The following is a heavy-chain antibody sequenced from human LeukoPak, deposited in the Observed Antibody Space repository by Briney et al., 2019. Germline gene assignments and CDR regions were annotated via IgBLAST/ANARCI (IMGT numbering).Heavy chain of an antibody. CDR1: GGSFSGYY. CDR2: INHSGST. V-gene: IGHV4-34*01. D-gene: IGHD3-10*01. J-gene: IGHJ6*04. Sequence: SETLSLTCAVYGGSFSGYYWSWIRQPPGKGLEWIGEINHSGSTNYNPSLKSRVTISVDTSKNQFSLKLSFVTAADTAVYYCARVRGGSGTRGYYYGMDVWGKGTTVTVSS. CDR3: ARVRGGSGTRGYYYGMDV.